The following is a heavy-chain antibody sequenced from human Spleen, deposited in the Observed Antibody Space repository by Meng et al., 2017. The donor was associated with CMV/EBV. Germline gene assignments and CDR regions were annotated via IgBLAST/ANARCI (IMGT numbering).Heavy chain of an antibody. J-gene: IGHJ4*02. CDR2: IYSSGST. D-gene: IGHD3-3*02. CDR1: GFTVSSNY. CDR3: ANHFWSGDYTDY. V-gene: IGHV3-66*01. Sequence: GESLKISCAASGFTVSSNYMTWVRQAPGKGLEWVSVIYSSGSTYYADSVKGRFTISRDNSKNTLYLQMNSLRAEDTGIYYCANHFWSGDYTDYWGQGTLVTVSS.